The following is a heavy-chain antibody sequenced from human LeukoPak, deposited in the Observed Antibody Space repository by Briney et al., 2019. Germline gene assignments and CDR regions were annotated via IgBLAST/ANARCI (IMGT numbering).Heavy chain of an antibody. CDR3: ARAHNWKYGSFDF. Sequence: KSGGSLRLSCAASGFTFSSYGMSWVRQAPGKGLEWVSCISSSSSYIYYADSVKGRFTISRDNAKNSLYLQMNSLRAEDTAVYYCARAHNWKYGSFDFWGQGTLVTVSS. CDR1: GFTFSSYG. V-gene: IGHV3-21*01. J-gene: IGHJ4*02. D-gene: IGHD1-7*01. CDR2: ISSSSSYI.